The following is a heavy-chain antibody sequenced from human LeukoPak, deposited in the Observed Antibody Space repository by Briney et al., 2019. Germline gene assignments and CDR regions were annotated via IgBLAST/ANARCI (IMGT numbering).Heavy chain of an antibody. D-gene: IGHD2-21*01. J-gene: IGHJ4*02. CDR3: ARHVSSSGEDS. CDR1: GYIFTDYY. CDR2: INPRSGGT. Sequence: ASVKVSCKASGYIFTDYYMHWVRQAPGQELGWMGRINPRSGGTNFAQKFQGRVTMTRDTSISAAYMELSRLRSDDTAVYYCARHVSSSGEDSWGQGTLVTVSS. V-gene: IGHV1-2*06.